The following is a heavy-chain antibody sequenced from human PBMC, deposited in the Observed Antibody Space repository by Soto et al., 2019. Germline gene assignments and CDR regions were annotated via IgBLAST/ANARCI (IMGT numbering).Heavy chain of an antibody. Sequence: QVQLVQSGAEVKKPGASVKVSCKASGYTFTSYAMHWVRQAPGQRLEWMGWINAGNGNTKYSQKFQGRVTITRDTSASTAYMELSSLRSEDTAVYYCERDPRQEIIAVAGTVWFDPWGQGTLVTVSS. J-gene: IGHJ5*02. D-gene: IGHD6-19*01. CDR3: ERDPRQEIIAVAGTVWFDP. V-gene: IGHV1-3*01. CDR2: INAGNGNT. CDR1: GYTFTSYA.